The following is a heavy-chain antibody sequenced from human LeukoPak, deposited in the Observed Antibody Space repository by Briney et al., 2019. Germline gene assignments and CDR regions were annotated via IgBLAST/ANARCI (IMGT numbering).Heavy chain of an antibody. CDR2: IYRSGYT. D-gene: IGHD6-19*01. CDR1: GGGINTYY. J-gene: IGHJ4*02. V-gene: IGHV4-59*07. CDR3: ARCSGLAVAGAYYFDY. Sequence: SDTLSLTCTVSGGGINTYYCSWIRQSPGKALEGLGYIYRSGYTNYKRSLKSRVTISIDTSKNQFSLKLNSVTAADTAVYYCARCSGLAVAGAYYFDYWGQVTLVTDSS.